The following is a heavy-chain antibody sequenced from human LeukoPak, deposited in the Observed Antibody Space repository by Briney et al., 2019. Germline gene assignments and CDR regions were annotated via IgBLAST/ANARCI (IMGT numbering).Heavy chain of an antibody. CDR2: IYSDGST. CDR3: ARSLRGGWYVAGAFDI. CDR1: GFTVSSNY. Sequence: PGGSLRLSCAASGFTVSSNYMSWVRQAPGKGLEWVSFIYSDGSTYYADSVKGRFIISRDNSKNTLYLKMNSLRDEDTAVYYCARSLRGGWYVAGAFDIWGQGTMVTVSS. V-gene: IGHV3-66*01. J-gene: IGHJ3*02. D-gene: IGHD6-19*01.